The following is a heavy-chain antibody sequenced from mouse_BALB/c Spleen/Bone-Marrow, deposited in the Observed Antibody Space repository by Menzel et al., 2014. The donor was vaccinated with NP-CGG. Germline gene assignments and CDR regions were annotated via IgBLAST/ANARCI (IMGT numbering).Heavy chain of an antibody. Sequence: EVMLVESGGGLVQPGGSQKLSCAASGFTFSSFGMHWVRQAPEKGLEWVAYISSGSSTIYYADTVKGRFTISRDNPKNTLFLQMTSLRSEDTAMYYCARPYYGSSYYFDYWGQGTTLTVSS. CDR1: GFTFSSFG. D-gene: IGHD1-1*01. V-gene: IGHV5-17*02. CDR2: ISSGSSTI. CDR3: ARPYYGSSYYFDY. J-gene: IGHJ2*01.